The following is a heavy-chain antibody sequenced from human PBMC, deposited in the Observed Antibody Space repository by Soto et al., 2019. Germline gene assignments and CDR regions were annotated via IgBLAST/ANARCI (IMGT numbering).Heavy chain of an antibody. Sequence: SGTLSLTCAVSGGAVSSGVFSWNWIRQPHGQGLEWIGYISHGGSPHYTPSLRSRVSISVDRSTNVISLNLSTMTPADTAVYFCARGHYYYAMDVWGQGTTVTVSS. CDR2: ISHGGSP. CDR3: ARGHYYYAMDV. V-gene: IGHV4-30-2*01. J-gene: IGHJ6*02. CDR1: GGAVSSGVFS.